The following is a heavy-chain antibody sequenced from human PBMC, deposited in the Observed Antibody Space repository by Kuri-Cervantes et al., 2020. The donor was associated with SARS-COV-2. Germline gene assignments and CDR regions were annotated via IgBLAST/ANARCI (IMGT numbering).Heavy chain of an antibody. CDR2: IYSGGNT. V-gene: IGHV3-53*01. D-gene: IGHD5-18*01. CDR3: ARAKSPNAALVPADY. J-gene: IGHJ4*02. CDR1: GFAVRNTY. Sequence: GGSLRLSCAASGFAVRNTYMAWVRLAPGKGLECVSVIYSGGNTYYADSVKGRFTISRDSSKNTLYLQMNSLRAEDTAVYYCARAKSPNAALVPADYWGQGTLVTVSS.